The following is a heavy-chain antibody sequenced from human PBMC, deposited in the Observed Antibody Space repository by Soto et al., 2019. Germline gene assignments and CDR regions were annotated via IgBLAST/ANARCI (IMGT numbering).Heavy chain of an antibody. D-gene: IGHD5-12*01. Sequence: QVLLVESGGGVVQPGRSLRLSCAASGFTFSSYGMHWVRQAPGKGLEWVAVISYDGSNKYYADSVKGRLTISRDNSKTTLYLQMNSLRGEDTAVYYCAKDNGSGCDWLRVGDASDIWGQGTMVTVSS. CDR2: ISYDGSNK. V-gene: IGHV3-30*18. CDR3: AKDNGSGCDWLRVGDASDI. J-gene: IGHJ3*02. CDR1: GFTFSSYG.